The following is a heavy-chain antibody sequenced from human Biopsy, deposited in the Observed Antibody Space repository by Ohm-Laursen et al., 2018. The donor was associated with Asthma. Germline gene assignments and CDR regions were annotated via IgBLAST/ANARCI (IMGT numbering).Heavy chain of an antibody. D-gene: IGHD2-21*02. J-gene: IGHJ4*02. V-gene: IGHV4-59*01. CDR2: VYYSGST. Sequence: SETLSLTCPVSGGSINNFYWSWIRQPPGKGLESIGHVYYSGSTNYNPSLKSRVTISIDASKNQFSLKLTSATAADTAVYYCARGVDRVTGLLDHFDSWGQGTLVTVSS. CDR1: GGSINNFY. CDR3: ARGVDRVTGLLDHFDS.